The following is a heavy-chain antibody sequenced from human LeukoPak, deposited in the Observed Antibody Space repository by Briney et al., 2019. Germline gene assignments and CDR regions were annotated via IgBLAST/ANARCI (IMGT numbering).Heavy chain of an antibody. CDR3: VKDIRRGYNLGYDQFAY. J-gene: IGHJ4*02. CDR2: IHWNGGST. D-gene: IGHD5-18*01. CDR1: GFTSDDYG. Sequence: RPGGSLRLSCAASGFTSDDYGMSWVRQAPGKGLEWGSDIHWNGGSTGYADSVKGRFTISRDNSTNTVSLQMNSLKPEDTALYYCVKDIRRGYNLGYDQFAYWGQGTLVTVSS. V-gene: IGHV3-20*04.